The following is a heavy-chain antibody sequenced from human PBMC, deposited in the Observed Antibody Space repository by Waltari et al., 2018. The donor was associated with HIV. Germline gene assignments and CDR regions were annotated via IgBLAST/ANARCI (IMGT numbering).Heavy chain of an antibody. CDR3: ARVFRGTVNYFDSRLGH. D-gene: IGHD3-22*01. J-gene: IGHJ5*02. V-gene: IGHV1-2*02. CDR2: INPNSGGT. CDR1: GYTFSDYY. Sequence: QLQLVQSGAEVKKPGDSVQVSCKASGYTFSDYYMPWVRQAPGQGLEWMGWINPNSGGTRYAEKFQGRVTMTRDTSISTAYMELSRLRFDDTAVYYCARVFRGTVNYFDSRLGHWGQGTLVTVSS.